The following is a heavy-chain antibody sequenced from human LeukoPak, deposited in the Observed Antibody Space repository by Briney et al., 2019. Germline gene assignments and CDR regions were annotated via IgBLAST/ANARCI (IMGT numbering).Heavy chain of an antibody. CDR3: ARGQDLEPYCSGGSCYSPFDY. Sequence: ASVKVSCKASGGTFSSYAISWVRQAPGQGLEWMGGIIPIFGTGNYAQKFQGRVTITADESTSTAYMELSSLRSEDTAVYYCARGQDLEPYCSGGSCYSPFDYWGQGTLVTVSS. J-gene: IGHJ4*02. V-gene: IGHV1-69*13. CDR1: GGTFSSYA. CDR2: IIPIFGTG. D-gene: IGHD2-15*01.